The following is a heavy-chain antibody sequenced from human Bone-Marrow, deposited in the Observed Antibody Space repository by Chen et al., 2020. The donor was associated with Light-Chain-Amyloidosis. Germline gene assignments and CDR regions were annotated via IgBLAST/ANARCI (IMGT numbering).Heavy chain of an antibody. CDR1: GGSIRSDNYY. Sequence: QVQLQESGPGLVKPSQTLSLTCTVSGGSIRSDNYYWSWIRPPAGKGLEWIGHIYISRNTNSNPSLKSRVTISLDTSKNQFSLNLSSVTAADTAVYYCARSYSGYFDYWGQGTQVTVSS. D-gene: IGHD5-12*01. CDR3: ARSYSGYFDY. J-gene: IGHJ4*02. CDR2: IYISRNT. V-gene: IGHV4-61*02.